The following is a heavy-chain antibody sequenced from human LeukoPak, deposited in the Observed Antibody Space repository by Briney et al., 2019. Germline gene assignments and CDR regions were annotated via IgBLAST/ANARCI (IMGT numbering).Heavy chain of an antibody. V-gene: IGHV3-53*01. D-gene: IGHD5-12*01. J-gene: IGHJ4*02. CDR1: GFTVSSNY. Sequence: GGSLRLSCAASGFTVSSNYMNWVRQAPGKGLEWVSVIYSDGNTYYADSVKGRFTISRDNSKNTLYLQMNSLRAEDTAVYYCTQGVAKAYSWGQGTLVTVSS. CDR2: IYSDGNT. CDR3: TQGVAKAYS.